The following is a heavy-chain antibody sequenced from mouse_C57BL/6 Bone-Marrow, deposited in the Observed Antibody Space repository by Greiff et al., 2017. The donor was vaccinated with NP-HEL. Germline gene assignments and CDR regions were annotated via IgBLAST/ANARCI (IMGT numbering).Heavy chain of an antibody. D-gene: IGHD1-1*01. CDR1: GYTFTSYW. V-gene: IGHV1-69*01. CDR2: IDPSDSYT. Sequence: QVQLQQSGAELVMPGASVKLSCKASGYTFTSYWMHWVKQRPGQGLEWIGEIDPSDSYTNYNQKFKGKSTLTVDKSSSTAYMQLSSLTSEDSAVYYGARWGYYYGSSPWGQGTLVTVSA. J-gene: IGHJ3*01. CDR3: ARWGYYYGSSP.